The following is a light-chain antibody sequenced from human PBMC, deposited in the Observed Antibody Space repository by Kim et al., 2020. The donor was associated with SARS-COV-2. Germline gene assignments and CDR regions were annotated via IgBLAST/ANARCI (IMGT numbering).Light chain of an antibody. V-gene: IGLV3-21*04. CDR1: NIGSRS. J-gene: IGLJ1*01. Sequence: PGKTARITWGGNNIGSRSVHWYQRTPGQAPVLVIYYDSDRPSGIPERFSGSNAGNTATLTISRVEAGDEADYYCQVWDSSSDHPGVFGTGTKVTVL. CDR3: QVWDSSSDHPGV. CDR2: YDS.